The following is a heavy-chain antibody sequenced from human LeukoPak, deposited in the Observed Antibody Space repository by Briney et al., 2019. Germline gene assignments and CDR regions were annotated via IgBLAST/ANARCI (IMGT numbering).Heavy chain of an antibody. D-gene: IGHD3-16*01. V-gene: IGHV3-30*02. CDR3: AKDTEYDWGHAFDI. Sequence: GGSLRLSCAASGFTFSSYGMYWVRQAPGKGLEGVSFIRYDGSNKFYADSVKGRFTISRDNSKSTLYLQTNSLRTGDTAVYYCAKDTEYDWGHAFDIWGQGTMISVSS. J-gene: IGHJ3*02. CDR1: GFTFSSYG. CDR2: IRYDGSNK.